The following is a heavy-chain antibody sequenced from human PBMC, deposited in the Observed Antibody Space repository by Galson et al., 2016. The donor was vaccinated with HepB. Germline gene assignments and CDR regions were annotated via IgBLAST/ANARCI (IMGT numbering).Heavy chain of an antibody. CDR1: GFTFSSYS. CDR2: ISSTSGYI. Sequence: SLRLSCAASGFTFSSYSMNWVRQPQGKGLEWVSSISSTSGYIYYADSVKGRFTVSRDNSKNSLYLQMNSLRADDTAVYFCARDMVESSGYYRPPDPWGQGTLVTVSS. CDR3: ARDMVESSGYYRPPDP. D-gene: IGHD3-22*01. V-gene: IGHV3-21*01. J-gene: IGHJ5*02.